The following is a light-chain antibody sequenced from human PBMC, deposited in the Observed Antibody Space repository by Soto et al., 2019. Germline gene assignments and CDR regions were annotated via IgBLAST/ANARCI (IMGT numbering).Light chain of an antibody. Sequence: DIVLTQSPGTLSLSPGERATLSCRASQSVSSRYLAWYQQKPGQTPRVLIYAASSRATGIPDRFSGSGSGTDFTLTISRLEPEDFAVYYCQQYGSSPPYTFGQGTKLEIK. CDR1: QSVSSRY. CDR3: QQYGSSPPYT. V-gene: IGKV3-20*01. J-gene: IGKJ2*01. CDR2: AAS.